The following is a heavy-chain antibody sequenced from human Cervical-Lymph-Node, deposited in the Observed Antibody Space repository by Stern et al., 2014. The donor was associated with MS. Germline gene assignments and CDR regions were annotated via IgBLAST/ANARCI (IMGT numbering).Heavy chain of an antibody. Sequence: VQLEESGAEVKKPGASVTVSCKPSGYTFTDYYIHWLRQAPGQGPEWMGRISPKNGDTNYAPRFQGRVTMTRDTSISIVYLEVTRLRFDDTAVYYCAENMDVWGQGTTVTVSS. CDR1: GYTFTDYY. J-gene: IGHJ6*02. CDR3: AENMDV. V-gene: IGHV1-2*02. CDR2: ISPKNGDT.